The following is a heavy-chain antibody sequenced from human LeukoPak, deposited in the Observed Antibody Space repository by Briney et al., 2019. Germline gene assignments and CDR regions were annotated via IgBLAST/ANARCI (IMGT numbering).Heavy chain of an antibody. D-gene: IGHD3-9*01. CDR1: GFTFSSYG. CDR2: IWYDGSNK. J-gene: IGHJ4*02. CDR3: ARGLYYDILTGYYLDY. V-gene: IGHV3-33*01. Sequence: TGGSLRLSCAASGFTFSSYGMHWVRQAPGKGLEWVAVIWYDGSNKYYADSVKGRFTISRDNSKNTLYLQMNSLRAEDTAVYYCARGLYYDILTGYYLDYWGQGTLATVSS.